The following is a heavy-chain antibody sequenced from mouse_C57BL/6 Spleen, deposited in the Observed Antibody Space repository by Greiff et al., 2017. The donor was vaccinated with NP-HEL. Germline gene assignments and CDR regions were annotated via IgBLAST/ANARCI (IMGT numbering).Heavy chain of an antibody. CDR1: GFTFSNYW. CDR2: IRLKSDNYAT. V-gene: IGHV6-3*01. Sequence: EVMLVESGGGLVQPGGSMKLSCVASGFTFSNYWMNWVRQSPEKGLEWVAQIRLKSDNYATHYAESVKGRFTISRDDSKSSVYLQMNNLRAEDTGIYYCTLYDYGVDYWGQGTTLTVSS. D-gene: IGHD2-4*01. CDR3: TLYDYGVDY. J-gene: IGHJ2*01.